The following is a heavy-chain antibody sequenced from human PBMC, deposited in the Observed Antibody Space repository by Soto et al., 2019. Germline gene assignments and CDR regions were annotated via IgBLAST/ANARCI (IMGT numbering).Heavy chain of an antibody. Sequence: SETLSLTCTVSGGSISSYYLSWIRQPPGKGLEWIGYIYYSGSTNYNPSLKSRVTISVDTSKNQFSLKLSSVTAADTAVYYCARVRGDYIWGSYFDYWGQGTLVTVSS. V-gene: IGHV4-59*01. D-gene: IGHD3-16*01. CDR1: GGSISSYY. CDR2: IYYSGST. CDR3: ARVRGDYIWGSYFDY. J-gene: IGHJ4*02.